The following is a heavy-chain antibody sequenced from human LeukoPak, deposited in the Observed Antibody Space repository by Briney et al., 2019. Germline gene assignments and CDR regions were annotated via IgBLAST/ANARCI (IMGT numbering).Heavy chain of an antibody. CDR2: MNPNSGNT. CDR1: GYTFTSYD. J-gene: IGHJ4*02. V-gene: IGHV1-8*01. Sequence: ASVKVSCKASGYTFTSYDINWVRQATGQGLEWMGWMNPNSGNTGYAQKFQGRVTMTRNTSIGTAYMELSSLRSDDTAVYYCASGVRGATDLEYWGQGTLVTVSS. D-gene: IGHD1-26*01. CDR3: ASGVRGATDLEY.